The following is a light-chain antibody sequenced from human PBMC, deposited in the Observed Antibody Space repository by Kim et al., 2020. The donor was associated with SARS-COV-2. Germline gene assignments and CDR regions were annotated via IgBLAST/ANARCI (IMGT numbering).Light chain of an antibody. CDR3: CSYAGRYTWV. V-gene: IGLV2-11*03. CDR2: DVS. Sequence: GQSVTIACTGTSSDVGGYNYVSCYQQHPGKAPKLMIYDVSERPSGVPDRFSGAKSGNTASLTISGLQAEDDSDYYCCSYAGRYTWVFGGGTQLTVL. CDR1: SSDVGGYNY. J-gene: IGLJ2*01.